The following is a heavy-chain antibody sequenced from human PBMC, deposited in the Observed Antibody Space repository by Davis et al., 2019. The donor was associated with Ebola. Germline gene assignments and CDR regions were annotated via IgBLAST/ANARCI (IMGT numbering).Heavy chain of an antibody. CDR1: GYTFTSYA. CDR2: INAGNGNT. V-gene: IGHV1-3*01. Sequence: AASVKVSCKASGYTFTSYAMHWARQAPGQRLEWMGWINAGNGNTKYSQKFQGRVTITRDTSASTAYMELSSLRSEDTAVYYCARNMGRYFDWSDYYGMDVWGKGTTVTVSS. CDR3: ARNMGRYFDWSDYYGMDV. D-gene: IGHD3-9*01. J-gene: IGHJ6*04.